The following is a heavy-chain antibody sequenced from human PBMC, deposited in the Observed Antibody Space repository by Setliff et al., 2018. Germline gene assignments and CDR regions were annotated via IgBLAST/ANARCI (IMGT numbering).Heavy chain of an antibody. Sequence: PSETLSLTCTVSGGSIGPHYWSWIRQAPGKGLEWIGHIFYSDTAKYNPSLESRAAISVDSSKNQFSLKLRSVAAADTAVYYCARVFTIFGVSQTYLDYWGQGTQVTVSS. CDR3: ARVFTIFGVSQTYLDY. D-gene: IGHD3-3*01. V-gene: IGHV4-59*11. CDR1: GGSIGPHY. CDR2: IFYSDTA. J-gene: IGHJ4*02.